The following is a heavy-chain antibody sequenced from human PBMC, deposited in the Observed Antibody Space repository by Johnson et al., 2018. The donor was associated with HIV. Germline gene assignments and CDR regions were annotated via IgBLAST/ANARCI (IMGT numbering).Heavy chain of an antibody. CDR1: GFTFSDYA. V-gene: IGHV3-30*04. Sequence: VQLVESGGGVVQPGRSLRLSCVASGFTFSDYAVHWVRQAPGKGLEWVAVISYDGKNKYFGDSVKGRFTISRDNSKNTLYLHMDSLRAEDTAMYYCARAKDAAYPYDTFDVWGHGTMVIVSA. J-gene: IGHJ3*01. D-gene: IGHD2-15*01. CDR2: ISYDGKNK. CDR3: ARAKDAAYPYDTFDV.